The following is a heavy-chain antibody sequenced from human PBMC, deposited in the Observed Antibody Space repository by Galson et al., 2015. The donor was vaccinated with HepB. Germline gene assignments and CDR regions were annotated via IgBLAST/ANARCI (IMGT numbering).Heavy chain of an antibody. V-gene: IGHV3-30*18. CDR2: ISYDGSNK. CDR1: GFTFSSYG. Sequence: SLRLSCAASGFTFSSYGMHWVRQAPGKGLEWVAVISYDGSNKYYADSVKGRFTISRDNSKNTLYLQMNSLRAEDTAVYYCAKDSGRYSYGGEWYFDYWGQGTLVTVSS. J-gene: IGHJ4*02. D-gene: IGHD5-18*01. CDR3: AKDSGRYSYGGEWYFDY.